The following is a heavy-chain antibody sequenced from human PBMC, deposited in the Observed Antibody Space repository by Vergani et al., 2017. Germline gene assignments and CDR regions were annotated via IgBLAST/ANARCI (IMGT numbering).Heavy chain of an antibody. CDR2: IHPADSDT. V-gene: IGHV5-51*01. D-gene: IGHD3-22*01. J-gene: IGHJ4*02. CDR3: ARLYGRDSSGSKYFDY. CDR1: GYSFTNYW. Sequence: EVQLAQSGAEVKKPGASLKISCPISGYSFTNYWIGLVRQMPGKGLEWMGIIHPADSDTRYSPSFQGQVTISVDKSISTAYLQRSSLRASDSAMYYCARLYGRDSSGSKYFDYWGQGTLVTVSS.